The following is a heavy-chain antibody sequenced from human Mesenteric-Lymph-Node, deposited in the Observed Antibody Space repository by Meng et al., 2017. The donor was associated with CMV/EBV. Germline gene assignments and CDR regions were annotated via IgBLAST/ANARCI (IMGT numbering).Heavy chain of an antibody. CDR2: IYRGANSI. J-gene: IGHJ4*02. Sequence: GGSLRLSCAASGFTFSTYVLSWVRQAPGRGLEWVSTIYRGANSIVYADSVRGRFTISRDNSKDTLYVQMNSLRAEDTALYYCAKEGDDSSGLYFHSWGQGTLVTVSS. D-gene: IGHD3-22*01. CDR1: GFTFSTYV. CDR3: AKEGDDSSGLYFHS. V-gene: IGHV3-23*03.